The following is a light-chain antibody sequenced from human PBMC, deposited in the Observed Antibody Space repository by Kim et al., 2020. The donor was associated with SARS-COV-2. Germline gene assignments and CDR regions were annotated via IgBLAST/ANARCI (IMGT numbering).Light chain of an antibody. CDR1: KLGNKY. CDR3: QAWDNSAV. J-gene: IGLJ1*01. Sequence: SYELTQAPSVSVSPGQTASITCSGDKLGNKYVSWYQHRPGQAPVLVIYQDSKRPSGIPERFSGSNSGDTATLTISGTQAMDEADYYCQAWDNSAVFGTGTKVNV. V-gene: IGLV3-1*01. CDR2: QDS.